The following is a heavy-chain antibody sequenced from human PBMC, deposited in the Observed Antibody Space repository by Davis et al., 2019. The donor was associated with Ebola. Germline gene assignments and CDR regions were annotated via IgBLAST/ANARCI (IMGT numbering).Heavy chain of an antibody. CDR3: ARLGYGSGSYYKKVGYYYFYGMDV. V-gene: IGHV4-30-4*01. CDR2: IYYSGST. CDR1: GGSISSGDYY. J-gene: IGHJ6*02. D-gene: IGHD3-10*01. Sequence: SETLSLTCTVSGGSISSGDYYWSWICQPPGKGLEWSGYIYYSGSTYYNPSIKSRVTISADTSKNQFSLKPSSVTAADTAVYYGARLGYGSGSYYKKVGYYYFYGMDVWGQGTTVTVSS.